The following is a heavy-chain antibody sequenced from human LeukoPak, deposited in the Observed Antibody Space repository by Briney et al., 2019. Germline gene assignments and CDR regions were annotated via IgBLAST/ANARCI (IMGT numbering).Heavy chain of an antibody. D-gene: IGHD2-2*02. CDR3: ARATDCSSTSCYTIHYYYYGMDV. J-gene: IGHJ6*02. CDR2: IYYTGST. Sequence: SETLSLTCTVSAGSISIYYWSWIRRPPGKGLEWIGSIYYTGSTNYNPSLESRVTMSVDTSKNQFSLKLSSVTAADTAVYYCARATDCSSTSCYTIHYYYYGMDVWGQGTTVTVSS. V-gene: IGHV4-59*12. CDR1: AGSISIYY.